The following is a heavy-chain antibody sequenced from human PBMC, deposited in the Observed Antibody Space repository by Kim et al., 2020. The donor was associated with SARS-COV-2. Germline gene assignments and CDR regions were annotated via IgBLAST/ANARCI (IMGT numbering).Heavy chain of an antibody. Sequence: GGSLRLSCAASGFTFSSYWMSWVRQAPGKGLEWVANIKQDGSEKYYVDSVKGRFTISRDNAKNSLYLQMNSLRAEDTAVYYCAREVFVEWLLYRSDAFDIWGQGTMVTVSS. CDR1: GFTFSSYW. CDR2: IKQDGSEK. D-gene: IGHD3-3*01. CDR3: AREVFVEWLLYRSDAFDI. J-gene: IGHJ3*02. V-gene: IGHV3-7*01.